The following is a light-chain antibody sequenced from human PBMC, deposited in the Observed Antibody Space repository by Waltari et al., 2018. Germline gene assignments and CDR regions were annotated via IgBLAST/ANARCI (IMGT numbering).Light chain of an antibody. CDR2: VNSDGSH. Sequence: QLVLTQSPSASASLGASVKLTCTLSSGHRSDAIAWPPQQPEKGPRYLMKVNSDGSHSNGDGIPDRFSGYSSGAERYLIISSLQSEDEADYYCQTGGHGIWVFGGGTKLTVL. CDR1: SGHRSDA. J-gene: IGLJ3*02. V-gene: IGLV4-69*01. CDR3: QTGGHGIWV.